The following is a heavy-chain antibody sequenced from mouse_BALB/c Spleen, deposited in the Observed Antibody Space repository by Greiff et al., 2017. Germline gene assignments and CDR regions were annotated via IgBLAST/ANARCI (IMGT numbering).Heavy chain of an antibody. D-gene: IGHD2-1*01. Sequence: VQLVESGPGLVAPSQSLSITCTVSGFSLTGYGVNWVRQPPGKGLEWLGMIWGDGSTDYNSALKSRLSISKDNSKSQVFLKMNSLQTDDTARYYCARDHGNYDYAMDYWGQGTSVTVSS. CDR3: ARDHGNYDYAMDY. V-gene: IGHV2-6-7*01. CDR1: GFSLTGYG. J-gene: IGHJ4*01. CDR2: IWGDGST.